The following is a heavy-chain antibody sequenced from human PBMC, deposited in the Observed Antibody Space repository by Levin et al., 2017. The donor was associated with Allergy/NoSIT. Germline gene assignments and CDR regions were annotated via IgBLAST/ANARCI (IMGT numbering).Heavy chain of an antibody. CDR2: ISHSGST. J-gene: IGHJ4*02. D-gene: IGHD6-19*01. V-gene: IGHV4-4*02. Sequence: SQTLSLTCAVSGGSISSDWWNWVRQPPGKGLEWIGEISHSGSTNNNPSLKSRATISIDTSKNHFSLKLTSVTAADTAVYYCARSPGWYSLDYWGQGTLVIVSS. CDR3: ARSPGWYSLDY. CDR1: GGSISSDW.